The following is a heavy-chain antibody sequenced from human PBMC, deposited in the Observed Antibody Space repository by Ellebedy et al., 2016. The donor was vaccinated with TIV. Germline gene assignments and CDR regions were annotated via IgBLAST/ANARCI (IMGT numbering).Heavy chain of an antibody. CDR1: GYTFIGYY. D-gene: IGHD6-19*01. CDR2: INPNSGDT. V-gene: IGHV1-2*02. CDR3: ARGRGSRWYNWFDP. J-gene: IGHJ5*02. Sequence: ASVKVSXXASGYTFIGYYMHWVRQAPGQGLEWMGWINPNSGDTNYAQKFQGRVTMTRDTSISTASMELSRLRSDDTAVYYCARGRGSRWYNWFDPWGQGTLVTVSS.